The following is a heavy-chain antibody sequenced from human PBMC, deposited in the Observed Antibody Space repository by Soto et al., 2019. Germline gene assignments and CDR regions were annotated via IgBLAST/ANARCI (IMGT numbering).Heavy chain of an antibody. Sequence: GGSLRLSCAASGFTFSSYGMHWVRQAPGKGLEWVAVISYDGSNKYYADSVKGRFTISRDNSKNTLYLQMNSLRAEDTAVYYCAKGQIQDYDFWRGYYLASYYFDYWGQGTLVTVSS. CDR3: AKGQIQDYDFWRGYYLASYYFDY. CDR1: GFTFSSYG. D-gene: IGHD3-3*01. CDR2: ISYDGSNK. V-gene: IGHV3-30*18. J-gene: IGHJ4*02.